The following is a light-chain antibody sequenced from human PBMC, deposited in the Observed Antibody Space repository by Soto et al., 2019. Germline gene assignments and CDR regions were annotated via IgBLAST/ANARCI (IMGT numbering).Light chain of an antibody. CDR2: RDN. V-gene: IGLV1-47*01. J-gene: IGLJ1*01. CDR3: AAWDDTVRSYV. CDR1: ISNIATNY. Sequence: QSVLTQPPSVSGTPGQRVTISCSGGISNIATNYVHWFQQLPGTAPKVLSNRDNQRPSGVPDRFSGSKSGTSASRAISGLRSEDDAEYYCAAWDDTVRSYVFGTGTKLTVL.